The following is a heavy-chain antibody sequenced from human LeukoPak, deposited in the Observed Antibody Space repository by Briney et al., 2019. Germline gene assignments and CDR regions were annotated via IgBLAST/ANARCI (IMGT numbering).Heavy chain of an antibody. J-gene: IGHJ4*02. CDR1: GFTFRSHA. Sequence: GRSLRLSCAASGFTFRSHAMHWVRQAPGKGLEWVAHIWFDGSNKYFADSVKGRFTISRDNSKNTLYLQMNSLRAEDTAVYYCARDGRSGPHFDSWGQGTLVTVSS. V-gene: IGHV3-33*01. D-gene: IGHD1-1*01. CDR2: IWFDGSNK. CDR3: ARDGRSGPHFDS.